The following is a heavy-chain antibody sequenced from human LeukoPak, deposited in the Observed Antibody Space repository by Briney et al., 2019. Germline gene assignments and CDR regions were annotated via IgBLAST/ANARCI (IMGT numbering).Heavy chain of an antibody. Sequence: SETLSLTCTVSGGSISGYYWNWIRQPPGKGLEWIGYIYYSGNTNYNPSLKSRVTISLDTSKNQFSLKLSSVTAADTAVYYCARGRTYDYVWGSYRYGNWFDPWGQGTLVTVSS. V-gene: IGHV4-59*12. J-gene: IGHJ5*02. CDR3: ARGRTYDYVWGSYRYGNWFDP. CDR2: IYYSGNT. CDR1: GGSISGYY. D-gene: IGHD3-16*02.